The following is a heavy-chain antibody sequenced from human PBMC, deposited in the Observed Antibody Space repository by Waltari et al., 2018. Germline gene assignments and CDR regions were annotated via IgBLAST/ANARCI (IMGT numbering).Heavy chain of an antibody. Sequence: EVQLVESGGGLVQPGGSLRLSCAASGFTFSSYAMSWVRQAPGKGREWVSAISGSGGCTYNADCGKGRFTIPRENPKNTLYLQMNRLRAEDTAVYYCAKLGVIASYTPGGHGTLVTFSS. D-gene: IGHD2-21*01. J-gene: IGHJ4*01. CDR1: GFTFSSYA. CDR2: ISGSGGCT. V-gene: IGHV3-23*04. CDR3: AKLGVIASYTP.